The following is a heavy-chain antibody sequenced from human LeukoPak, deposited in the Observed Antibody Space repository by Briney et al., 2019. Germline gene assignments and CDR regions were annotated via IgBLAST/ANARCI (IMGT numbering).Heavy chain of an antibody. CDR2: ISAYNGNT. CDR3: AREGFPRDDSGGYYQSVFDY. V-gene: IGHV1-18*01. J-gene: IGHJ4*02. D-gene: IGHD3-22*01. Sequence: EASVKVSCKASGYTFTSYGISWVRQAPGQGLQWMGWISAYNGNTNYAQKLQGRVTMTTDTSTSTAYMELRSLTSDDTAVYYCAREGFPRDDSGGYYQSVFDYWGQGTLVTVSS. CDR1: GYTFTSYG.